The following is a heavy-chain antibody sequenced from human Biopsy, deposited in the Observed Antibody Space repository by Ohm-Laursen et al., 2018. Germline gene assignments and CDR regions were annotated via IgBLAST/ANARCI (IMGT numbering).Heavy chain of an antibody. Sequence: SVYASCHASRFSLTSYYMHWARQAPGQGLEWMGLINPTGSTTSYPQIFQGRVTMTRDTSKSTVYMELSSLRSADTAVYFCARNTGWYGDLYYFDYWVQGTLVTVSS. CDR1: RFSLTSYY. CDR3: ARNTGWYGDLYYFDY. CDR2: INPTGSTT. D-gene: IGHD6-19*01. V-gene: IGHV1-46*01. J-gene: IGHJ4*02.